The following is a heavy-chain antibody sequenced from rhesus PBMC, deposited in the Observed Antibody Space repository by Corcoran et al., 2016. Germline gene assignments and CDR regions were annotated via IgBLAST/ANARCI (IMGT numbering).Heavy chain of an antibody. CDR3: ARQYCTGSGCYGYFDY. Sequence: QVQLQESGPGLVKPSETLSPTCAVSGGSISSSNWWSWIRQPPGKGLGWIGNIGGSSGSTYYNPSLKSRVTISKDTSKNQFSLKLSSVTAADTAVYYCARQYCTGSGCYGYFDYWGQGVLVTVSP. D-gene: IGHD2-21*01. CDR2: IGGSSGST. J-gene: IGHJ4*01. V-gene: IGHV4-65*02. CDR1: GGSISSSNW.